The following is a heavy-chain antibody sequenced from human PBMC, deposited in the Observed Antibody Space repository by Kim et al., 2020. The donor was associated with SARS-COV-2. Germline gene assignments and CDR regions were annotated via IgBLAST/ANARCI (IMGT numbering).Heavy chain of an antibody. Sequence: GGSLRLSCSDSGLTFSNYVMHWVRQAPGKGLEWVAVISYDGSNKYYTDSVKGRFTISRDNSKNTLFLQMNSLRTEDTALYFCARAKPDYGSGTYIFDYWGQGTLVTVSS. CDR1: GLTFSNYV. J-gene: IGHJ4*02. CDR3: ARAKPDYGSGTYIFDY. CDR2: ISYDGSNK. V-gene: IGHV3-30*14. D-gene: IGHD3-10*01.